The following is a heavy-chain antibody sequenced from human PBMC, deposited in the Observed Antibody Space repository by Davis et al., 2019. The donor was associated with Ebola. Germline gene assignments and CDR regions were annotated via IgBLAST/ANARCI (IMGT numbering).Heavy chain of an antibody. CDR3: ARGRTIWYGMDV. V-gene: IGHV4-34*01. J-gene: IGHJ6*02. D-gene: IGHD3-3*01. CDR1: GGSFSGYY. CDR2: INHSGST. Sequence: SETLSLTCAVYGGSFSGYYWSWIRQPPGKGLEWIGEINHSGSTNSNPSLKSRVTISVDTSKNQFSLKLSSVTAADTAVYYCARGRTIWYGMDVWGQGTTVTVSS.